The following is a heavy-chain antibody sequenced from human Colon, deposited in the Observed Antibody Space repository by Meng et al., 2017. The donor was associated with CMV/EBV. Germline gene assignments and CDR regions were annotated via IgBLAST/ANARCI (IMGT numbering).Heavy chain of an antibody. CDR3: ARASAWREDYFDY. CDR2: IYTSGST. J-gene: IGHJ4*02. CDR1: GGSISPYC. D-gene: IGHD1-26*01. V-gene: IGHV4-4*07. Sequence: GQRQAWGPGLVKPSEPLSRTCTVSGGSISPYCWSWIRQSAAKGLEWIGRIYTSGSTNYNPSLESRVTMSVDTSKNQFSLRVTSVTAADTAVYYCARASAWREDYFDYWGQGTLVTVSS.